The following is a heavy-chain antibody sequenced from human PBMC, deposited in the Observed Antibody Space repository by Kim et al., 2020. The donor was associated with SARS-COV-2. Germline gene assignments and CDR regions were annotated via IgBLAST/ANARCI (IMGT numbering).Heavy chain of an antibody. CDR1: GGSFSGYY. CDR2: INHSGST. CDR3: ARKGPKSTSGGNSDWFDP. D-gene: IGHD2-21*02. Sequence: SETLSLTCAVYGGSFSGYYWSWIRQPPGKGLEWIGEINHSGSTNYNPSLKSRVTISVDTSKNQFSLKLSSVTAADTAVYYCARKGPKSTSGGNSDWFDPWGQGTLVTVSS. V-gene: IGHV4-34*01. J-gene: IGHJ5*02.